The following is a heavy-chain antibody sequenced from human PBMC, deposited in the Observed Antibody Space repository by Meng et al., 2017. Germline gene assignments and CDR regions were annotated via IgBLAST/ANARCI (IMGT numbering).Heavy chain of an antibody. V-gene: IGHV4-38-2*02. CDR1: GYSISSGYY. D-gene: IGHD4-23*01. Sequence: SETLSLTCTVSGYSISSGYYWGWIRQPPGKGLEWIGSIYHSGSTYYNPSLKSRVTISVDTSKNQFSLKLSSVTAADTAVYYCARTTTVVTYAFDIWGQGTMVTVSS. CDR3: ARTTTVVTYAFDI. J-gene: IGHJ3*02. CDR2: IYHSGST.